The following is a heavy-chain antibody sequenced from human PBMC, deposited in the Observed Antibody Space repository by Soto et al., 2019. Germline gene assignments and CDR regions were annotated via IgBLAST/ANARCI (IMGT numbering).Heavy chain of an antibody. CDR2: NSTYHGDT. CDR1: GYTFITYG. CDR3: ERGPTNYDENSADYSLDN. D-gene: IGHD3-22*01. V-gene: IGHV1-18*01. Sequence: QVQLVQSGAEVKEPGASVKVSCKASGYTFITYGMSWVRQAPGQGLDWMGWNSTYHGDTKYADRLPCRVTMTTDTTSGTAYMELSRRSTEDTALYYFERGPTNYDENSADYSLDNWCQGPLVTVSA. J-gene: IGHJ4*02.